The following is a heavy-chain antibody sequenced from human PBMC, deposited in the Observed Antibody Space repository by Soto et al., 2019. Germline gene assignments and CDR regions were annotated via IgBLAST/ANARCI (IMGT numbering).Heavy chain of an antibody. D-gene: IGHD6-13*01. CDR3: ARDRGYSSSLTNGGMDV. Sequence: QLQLQESGPGLVKPSEALSLTCTVSGGSVTSGSYYWTWIRQPPGKRLEWIGYIHYSGSTNYQPPLKSRVTMSVDTSKTQFSLKLSSVTAADTAVYYCARDRGYSSSLTNGGMDVWGQGTTVTVSS. CDR2: IHYSGST. V-gene: IGHV4-61*01. J-gene: IGHJ6*02. CDR1: GGSVTSGSYY.